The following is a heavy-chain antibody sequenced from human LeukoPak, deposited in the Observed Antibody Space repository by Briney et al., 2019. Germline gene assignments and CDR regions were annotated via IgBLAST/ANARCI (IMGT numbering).Heavy chain of an antibody. D-gene: IGHD6-13*01. CDR2: INHSGNT. CDR1: GFFFNTNA. CDR3: ARGRYLTTLGGAAAGFLDY. V-gene: IGHV4-34*01. J-gene: IGHJ4*02. Sequence: GSLRLSCAASGFFFNTNAMSWVRQAPGMGLEWVGEINHSGNTNYNPSLKSRVTMSVDTSQRQFSLRLTSVRAADTAVYYCARGRYLTTLGGAAAGFLDYWGQGTVVTVSS.